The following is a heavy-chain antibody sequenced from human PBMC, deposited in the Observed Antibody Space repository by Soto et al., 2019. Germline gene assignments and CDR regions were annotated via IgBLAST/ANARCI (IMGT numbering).Heavy chain of an antibody. D-gene: IGHD2-21*02. V-gene: IGHV1-69*13. J-gene: IGHJ3*01. CDR2: IIPIFGTA. Sequence: AAVKVSCKASGGTFSSYAISWVRQAPGQGLEWMGGIIPIFGTANYAQKFQGRVTITADESTSTAYMELSSLRSEATAVYSCARREYCGGDCYSAWDAFDVWG. CDR1: GGTFSSYA. CDR3: ARREYCGGDCYSAWDAFDV.